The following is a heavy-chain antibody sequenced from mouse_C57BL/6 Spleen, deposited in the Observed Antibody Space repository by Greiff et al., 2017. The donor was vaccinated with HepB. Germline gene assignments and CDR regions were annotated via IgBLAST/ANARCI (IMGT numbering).Heavy chain of an antibody. D-gene: IGHD2-3*01. CDR1: GYTFTDYN. V-gene: IGHV1-22*01. CDR2: INPNNGGT. Sequence: EVKLVESGPELVKPGASVKMSCKASGYTFTDYNMHWVKQSHGKSLEWIGYINPNNGGTSYNQKFKGKATLTVNKSSSTAYMELRSLTSEDSAVYYCARDGSGAMDYWGQGTSVTVSS. J-gene: IGHJ4*01. CDR3: ARDGSGAMDY.